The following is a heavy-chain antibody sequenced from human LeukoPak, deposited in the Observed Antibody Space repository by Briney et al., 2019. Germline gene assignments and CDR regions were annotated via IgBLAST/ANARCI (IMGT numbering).Heavy chain of an antibody. J-gene: IGHJ4*02. Sequence: GGSLRLSCAASGFTFSSYWMTLVRQAPGKGLEWVANIKQDGSEKYYVDSVKGRFTISRDNAKNSLYLQMNSLRAEDTAVYHCARGGWEPLDYWGQGILVTVSS. D-gene: IGHD1-26*01. CDR2: IKQDGSEK. CDR3: ARGGWEPLDY. CDR1: GFTFSSYW. V-gene: IGHV3-7*01.